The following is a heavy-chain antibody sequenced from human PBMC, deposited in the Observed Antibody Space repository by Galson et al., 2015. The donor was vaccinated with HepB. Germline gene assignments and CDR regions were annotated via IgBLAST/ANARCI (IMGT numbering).Heavy chain of an antibody. J-gene: IGHJ6*02. CDR3: ARDLDDFWSGYYLSYYYYYGMDV. Sequence: SVKVSCKASGGTFSSYAISWVRQAPGQGLEWMGGIIPIFGTANYAQKFQGRVTITADKSTSTAYMELSSLRSEDTAVYYCARDLDDFWSGYYLSYYYYYGMDVWGQGTTVTVSS. CDR2: IIPIFGTA. V-gene: IGHV1-69*06. D-gene: IGHD3-3*01. CDR1: GGTFSSYA.